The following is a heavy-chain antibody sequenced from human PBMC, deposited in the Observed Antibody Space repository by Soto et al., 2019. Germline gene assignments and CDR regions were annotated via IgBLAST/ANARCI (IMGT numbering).Heavy chain of an antibody. CDR1: GGSISSYY. Sequence: SETLSLTCTVSGGSISSYYWSWIRQPPGKGLDWIGYIYYSGSTNYNPSLKSRFTISRDNAKNSLYLQMNSLRAEDTAVYYCARASDLGYSGYEWSGSSYYFDYWGQGTLVTVSS. D-gene: IGHD5-12*01. V-gene: IGHV4-59*12. J-gene: IGHJ4*02. CDR3: ARASDLGYSGYEWSGSSYYFDY. CDR2: IYYSGST.